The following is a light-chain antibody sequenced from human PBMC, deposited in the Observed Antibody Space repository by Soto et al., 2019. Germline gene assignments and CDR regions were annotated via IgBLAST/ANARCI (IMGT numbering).Light chain of an antibody. Sequence: QSALTQPASVSWSPGQSITISCTGTSSDVGGYNYVSWYQQHPGKAPKLMIYDVSNRPSGVSNRFSGSKSGNTASLTISGLQAEDEADYYCSSYTSSSTPRYVFGTGTKVTVL. CDR2: DVS. J-gene: IGLJ1*01. CDR1: SSDVGGYNY. V-gene: IGLV2-14*01. CDR3: SSYTSSSTPRYV.